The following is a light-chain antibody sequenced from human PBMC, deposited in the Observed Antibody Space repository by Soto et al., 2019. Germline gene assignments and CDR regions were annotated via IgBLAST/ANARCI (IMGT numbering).Light chain of an antibody. CDR1: QSVSNNY. Sequence: EIVLTQSPGTLSLSPGERATLSCRASQSVSNNYLAWYQQKPGQAPRLLIYGASNRATGIPDRSSGSGSGTDFTLTISRLEPEDSATYYCLQDINYPWTFGQGTKV. V-gene: IGKV3-20*01. CDR2: GAS. J-gene: IGKJ1*01. CDR3: LQDINYPWT.